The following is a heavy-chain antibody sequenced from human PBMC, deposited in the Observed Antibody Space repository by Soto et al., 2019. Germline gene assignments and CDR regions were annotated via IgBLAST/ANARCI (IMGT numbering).Heavy chain of an antibody. Sequence: EVQLVESGGGLVQPGGSLRLSCAASGFTISTYDMHWVRQVTGKGLEWVSGIAAAGGTFYLGSVKGRFTISRENGKNSLYLQMNSLRADDTAVYYCTRTLYHPGSHCGQGTLVTVSS. CDR3: TRTLYHPGSH. D-gene: IGHD3-10*01. CDR1: GFTISTYD. J-gene: IGHJ4*02. V-gene: IGHV3-13*01. CDR2: IAAAGGT.